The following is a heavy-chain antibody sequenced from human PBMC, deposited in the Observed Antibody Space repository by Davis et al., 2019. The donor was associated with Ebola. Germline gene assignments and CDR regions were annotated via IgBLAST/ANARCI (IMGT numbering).Heavy chain of an antibody. V-gene: IGHV4-30-4*08. CDR3: ARGETAMVLYYYYGMDV. Sequence: SETLSLTCTVSGGSISSYYWSWIRQPPGKGLEWIGYIYYSGSTYYNPSLKSRVTISVDTSKNQFSLKLSSVTAADTAVYYCARGETAMVLYYYYGMDVWGQGTTVTVSS. CDR2: IYYSGST. D-gene: IGHD5-18*01. J-gene: IGHJ6*02. CDR1: GGSISSYY.